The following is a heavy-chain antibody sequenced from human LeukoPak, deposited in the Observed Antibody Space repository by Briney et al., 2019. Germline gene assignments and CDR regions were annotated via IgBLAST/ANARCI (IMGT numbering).Heavy chain of an antibody. V-gene: IGHV1-18*01. D-gene: IGHD3-10*01. J-gene: IGHJ4*02. CDR1: GYTFTSYG. Sequence: ASVTVSCKASGYTFTSYGISWVRQAPGQGLEWMGWISAYNGNTNYAQKLQGRVTMTTDTSTSTAYMELRSLRSDDTAVYYCARSTPYYGSGSLDYWGQGTLVTVSS. CDR2: ISAYNGNT. CDR3: ARSTPYYGSGSLDY.